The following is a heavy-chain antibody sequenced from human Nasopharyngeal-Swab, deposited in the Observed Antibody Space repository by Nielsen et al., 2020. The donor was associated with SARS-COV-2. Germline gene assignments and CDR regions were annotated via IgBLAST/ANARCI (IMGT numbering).Heavy chain of an antibody. CDR1: GYTFTSYY. D-gene: IGHD7-27*01. V-gene: IGHV1-2*02. CDR3: ARDDLTAYDAFDI. J-gene: IGHJ3*02. CDR2: INPNSGGT. Sequence: ASVKVSCKASGYTFTSYYMHWVRQAPGQGLEWMGWINPNSGGTNYAQKFQGRVTMTRDTSISTAYMELSRLRPDDTAVYYCARDDLTAYDAFDIWGQGTMVTVSS.